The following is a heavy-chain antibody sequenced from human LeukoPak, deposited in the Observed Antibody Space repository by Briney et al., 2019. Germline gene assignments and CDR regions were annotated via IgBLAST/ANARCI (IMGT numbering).Heavy chain of an antibody. D-gene: IGHD3-10*01. CDR3: ARDGYYGSRSYYNVADY. CDR2: IIPIFGTA. Sequence: GASVKVSCKASGGTFSSYAISWVRQAPGQGLEWMGGIIPIFGTANYAQKFQGRVTITTDESTSTAYMELSSLRSEDTAVYYCARDGYYGSRSYYNVADYWGQGTLVTVSS. V-gene: IGHV1-69*05. J-gene: IGHJ4*02. CDR1: GGTFSSYA.